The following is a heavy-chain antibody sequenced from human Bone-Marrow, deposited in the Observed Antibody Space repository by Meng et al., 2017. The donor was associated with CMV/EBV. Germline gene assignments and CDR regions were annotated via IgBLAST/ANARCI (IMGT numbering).Heavy chain of an antibody. V-gene: IGHV4-38-2*02. CDR3: ARDLAYYYDSSGYKFDP. Sequence: SETLSLTCTVSGYSISSGYYWGWIRQPPGKGLEWIGSIYHSGSTNYNPSLKSRVTISVDKSKNQFSLKLSSVTAADTAVYYCARDLAYYYDSSGYKFDPWGQGTLVTVSS. CDR1: GYSISSGYY. D-gene: IGHD3-22*01. J-gene: IGHJ5*02. CDR2: IYHSGST.